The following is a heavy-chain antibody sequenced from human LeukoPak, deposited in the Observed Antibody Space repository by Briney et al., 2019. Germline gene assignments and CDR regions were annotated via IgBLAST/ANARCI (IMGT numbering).Heavy chain of an antibody. CDR2: ISGSGGST. CDR3: AKSGDGRTDY. J-gene: IGHJ4*02. D-gene: IGHD3-10*01. Sequence: GGTLRLSCAASGFTFSNYGMSWVRQAPGKGLEWVSAISGSGGSTYYAHSVKGRFTISRDNSKNTLYLQMNSLRAEDTAVYYCAKSGDGRTDYWGQGTLVTVSS. CDR1: GFTFSNYG. V-gene: IGHV3-23*01.